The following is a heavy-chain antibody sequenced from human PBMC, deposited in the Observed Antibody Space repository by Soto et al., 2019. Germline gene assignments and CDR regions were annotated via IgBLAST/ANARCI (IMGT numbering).Heavy chain of an antibody. Sequence: QVQLQESGPGLVKPSQTLSLTCTVSGGSISSGGYYWSWIRQHPGKGLEWIGYIYYSGSTYYNPSLKSRVTISVDTSKNQFSLKLSSVTAADTAVYYCARGERYFDWPSGGMDVWGQGTTVTVSS. CDR2: IYYSGST. CDR1: GGSISSGGYY. V-gene: IGHV4-31*03. CDR3: ARGERYFDWPSGGMDV. J-gene: IGHJ6*02. D-gene: IGHD3-9*01.